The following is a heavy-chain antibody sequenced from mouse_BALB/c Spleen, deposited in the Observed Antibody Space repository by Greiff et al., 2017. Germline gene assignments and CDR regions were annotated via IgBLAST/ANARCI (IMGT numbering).Heavy chain of an antibody. CDR1: GFTFSNYW. V-gene: IGHV6-6*02. CDR3: TLITTVGGAMDY. D-gene: IGHD1-1*01. Sequence: EVQVVESGGGLVQPGGSMKLSCVASGFTFSNYWMNWVRQSPEKGLEWVAEIRLKSNNYATHYAESVKGRFTISRDDSKSSVYLQMNNLRAEDTGIYYCTLITTVGGAMDYWGQGTSVTVSS. CDR2: IRLKSNNYAT. J-gene: IGHJ4*01.